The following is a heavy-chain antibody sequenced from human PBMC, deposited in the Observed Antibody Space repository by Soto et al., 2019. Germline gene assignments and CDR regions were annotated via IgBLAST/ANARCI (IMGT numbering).Heavy chain of an antibody. CDR1: GFSLSTNGVG. CDR3: AHSLAAPNYGDYEPINSFDY. J-gene: IGHJ4*02. D-gene: IGHD4-17*01. Sequence: QITLKESGPTLVKPTQTLTLTCTFSGFSLSTNGVGVGWIRQPPGKALEWLALIYWDDDKRYSPSLKSRLTTTKDTSKNQVVLTMTTMDPVHTATYYCAHSLAAPNYGDYEPINSFDYCGQGTLVTVSS. CDR2: IYWDDDK. V-gene: IGHV2-5*02.